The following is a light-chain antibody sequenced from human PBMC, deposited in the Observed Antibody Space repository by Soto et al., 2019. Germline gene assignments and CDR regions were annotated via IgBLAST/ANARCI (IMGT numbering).Light chain of an antibody. J-gene: IGLJ3*02. CDR2: DDG. Sequence: SYELTQAPSVSVAPGQTARITCGGNNIAIKSVHWYQQKPGQAPVLVVYDDGDRPSGIPERFSGSNSGNTATLTITRVEAGDEADYHCQVWDSSSDHWVFGGGTKVTVL. V-gene: IGLV3-21*02. CDR3: QVWDSSSDHWV. CDR1: NIAIKS.